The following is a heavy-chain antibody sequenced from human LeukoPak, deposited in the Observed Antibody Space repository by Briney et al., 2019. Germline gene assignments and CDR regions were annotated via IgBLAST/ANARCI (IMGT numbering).Heavy chain of an antibody. V-gene: IGHV1-2*02. D-gene: IGHD4-17*01. CDR2: INPNSGGT. J-gene: IGHJ6*03. CDR3: ARAYYGDYYYYYYMDV. Sequence: ASVTVSFKASGYTFTVYYMHWVRQAPGQGLEGMGWINPNSGGTNYAQKFQGRVNITRNTSISTAYLELSSLRSEDTAVYYCARAYYGDYYYYYYMDVWGKGTTVTVSS. CDR1: GYTFTVYY.